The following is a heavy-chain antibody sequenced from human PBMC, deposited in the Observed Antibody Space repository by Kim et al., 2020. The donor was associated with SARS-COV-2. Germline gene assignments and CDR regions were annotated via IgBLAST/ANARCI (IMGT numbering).Heavy chain of an antibody. CDR3: ARGRSRLLWFGESNRIGY. CDR1: GGSFSGYY. J-gene: IGHJ4*02. Sequence: SETLSLTCAVYGGSFSGYYWSWIRQPPGKGLEWIGEINHSGSTNYNPSLKSRVTISVDTSKNQFSLKLSSVTAADTAVYYCARGRSRLLWFGESNRIGYWGQGTLVTVSS. D-gene: IGHD3-10*01. CDR2: INHSGST. V-gene: IGHV4-34*01.